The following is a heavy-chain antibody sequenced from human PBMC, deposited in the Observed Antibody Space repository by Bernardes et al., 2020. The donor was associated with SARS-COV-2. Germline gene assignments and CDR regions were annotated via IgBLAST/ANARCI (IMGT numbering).Heavy chain of an antibody. CDR3: VREGARDDPDAVDV. Sequence: GGSLIPSCASPGFPFHDYGLIWVLQVPAPGLECVSGLIRLFDKTDYVDPVPGRFTVYRNNAKNFLYLQMNSLRAEDTALYFCVREGARDDPDAVDVWGHGTMVTVAS. CDR2: LIRLFDKT. CDR1: GFPFHDYG. V-gene: IGHV3-20*04. D-gene: IGHD1-1*01. J-gene: IGHJ3*01.